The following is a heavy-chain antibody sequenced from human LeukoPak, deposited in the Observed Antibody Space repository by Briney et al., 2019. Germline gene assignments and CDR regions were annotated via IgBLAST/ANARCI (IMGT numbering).Heavy chain of an antibody. CDR2: IYSGRSA. CDR3: ARYSGTFSNSYFDC. D-gene: IGHD1-26*01. V-gene: IGHV3-66*01. Sequence: QTGGSLRLSCAASGFTFRSYAMNWVRQAPGKGLEWVSLIYSGRSAYYADSVKGRFIISRDNSKNTLYLQMNSLRAEDTAVYYCARYSGTFSNSYFDCWGQGTLVTVSS. CDR1: GFTFRSYA. J-gene: IGHJ4*02.